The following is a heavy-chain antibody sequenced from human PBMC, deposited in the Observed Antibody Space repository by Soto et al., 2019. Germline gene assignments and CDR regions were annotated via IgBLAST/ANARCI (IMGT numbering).Heavy chain of an antibody. D-gene: IGHD5-18*01. J-gene: IGHJ6*02. CDR3: ARGGRIVDTGIGYYYYHAMDV. Sequence: ASVKVSCKASGYTFTSYYIHWVRQAPGQGLEWMGIFNPTGDTASYAQKLQGRVTMTRDTSTGTAYMELGSLRSEDTAVYYCARGGRIVDTGIGYYYYHAMDVRGQGTTVTVSS. V-gene: IGHV1-46*01. CDR2: FNPTGDTA. CDR1: GYTFTSYY.